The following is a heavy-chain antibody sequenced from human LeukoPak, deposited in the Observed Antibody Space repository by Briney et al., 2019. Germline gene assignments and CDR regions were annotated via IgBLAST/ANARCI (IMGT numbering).Heavy chain of an antibody. D-gene: IGHD3-10*01. Sequence: GESLKISCKGSGYTFTSYYMHWVRQAPGQGLEWMGIINPSGGSTSYAQKFQGRVTMTRDTSTSTVYMELSSLRSEDTAVYYCARLSGGFDYWGQGTLVTVSS. J-gene: IGHJ4*02. CDR1: GYTFTSYY. CDR3: ARLSGGFDY. CDR2: INPSGGST. V-gene: IGHV1-46*01.